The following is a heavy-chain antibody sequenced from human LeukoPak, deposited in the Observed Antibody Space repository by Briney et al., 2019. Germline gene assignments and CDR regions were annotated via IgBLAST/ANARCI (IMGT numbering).Heavy chain of an antibody. D-gene: IGHD1-1*01. V-gene: IGHV3-7*02. Sequence: GGSLRLSCSASGFIFSNYWMTWVRQAPGKGLEWVANIKQDGSEKCYVDSVKGRFTISRDNAKKSLYLQMNSLRAEDTAVYFCARVNDATYYFDYWGQGALVTVSS. J-gene: IGHJ4*02. CDR3: ARVNDATYYFDY. CDR2: IKQDGSEK. CDR1: GFIFSNYW.